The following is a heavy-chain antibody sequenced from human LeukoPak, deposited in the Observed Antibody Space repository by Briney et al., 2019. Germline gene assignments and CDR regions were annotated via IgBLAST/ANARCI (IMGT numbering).Heavy chain of an antibody. CDR1: GYTFTGYY. CDR2: INPNSGGT. J-gene: IGHJ4*02. Sequence: ASVKVSCKASGYTFTGYYMHWVRQALGEGLGWRGWINPNSGGTNYAQKSQGRVTMTRDTSISTAYMGLSRLRSDDTALYYCARAADTAMAQFDYWGQGTLVTVSS. D-gene: IGHD5-18*01. CDR3: ARAADTAMAQFDY. V-gene: IGHV1-2*02.